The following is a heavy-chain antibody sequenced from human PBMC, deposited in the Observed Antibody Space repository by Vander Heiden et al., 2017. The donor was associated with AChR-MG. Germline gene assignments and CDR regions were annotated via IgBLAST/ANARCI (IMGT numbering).Heavy chain of an antibody. J-gene: IGHJ4*02. CDR1: GYTFTAFY. CDR3: ARFVPVPG. Sequence: QVQLVQSGAEVKKPGASVKVSCKTSGYTFTAFYVHWLRQAPGQGLEWMGWINPNSGVTYYAQKFQGRVTMTRDTSISTAYMELSSLRSDDTAVFYCARFVPVPGWGQGTLVTVSS. V-gene: IGHV1-2*02. CDR2: INPNSGVT. D-gene: IGHD3-10*01.